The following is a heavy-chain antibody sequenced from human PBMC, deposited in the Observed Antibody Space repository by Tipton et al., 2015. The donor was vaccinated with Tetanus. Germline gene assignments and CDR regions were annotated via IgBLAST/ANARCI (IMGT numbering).Heavy chain of an antibody. CDR2: IYSSGDT. CDR1: SVSIADNTNY. Sequence: LRLSCTVSSVSIADNTNYWGWIRQPPGKGLEWIGSIYSSGDTYSNPSLKSRVTMSVDTSRNQFSLRPGSVTAADTAEYYCARHNSGYFTFFDSWGQGILVTVSS. D-gene: IGHD3-3*01. V-gene: IGHV4-39*01. CDR3: ARHNSGYFTFFDS. J-gene: IGHJ4*02.